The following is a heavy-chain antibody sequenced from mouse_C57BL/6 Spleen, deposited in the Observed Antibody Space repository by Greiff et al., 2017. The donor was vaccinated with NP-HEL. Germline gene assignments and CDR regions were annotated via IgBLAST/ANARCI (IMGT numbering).Heavy chain of an antibody. CDR3: ASGGENQGNYYAMDY. CDR2: IYPGSGST. J-gene: IGHJ4*01. Sequence: VQLQQPGAELVKPGASVKMSCKASGYTFTSYWITWVKRGPGQGLEWIGDIYPGSGSTTYNEKFKSKATLTVDTSSSTAYMQLSSLTSEDSAVYYCASGGENQGNYYAMDYWGQGTSVTVSS. CDR1: GYTFTSYW. V-gene: IGHV1-55*01.